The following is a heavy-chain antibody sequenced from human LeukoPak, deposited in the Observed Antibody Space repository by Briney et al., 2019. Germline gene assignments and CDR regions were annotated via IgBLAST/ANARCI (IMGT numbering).Heavy chain of an antibody. D-gene: IGHD3-16*01. J-gene: IGHJ3*02. Sequence: GGSLRLSCAASGFTFSSYGMHWVRQAPGKGLEWVAVIWYDGSNKYYADSVKGRFTISRDNAKNTLYLQMNSLRVEDTAVYYCARGESGEYSYSYGEDVFDIWGQGTVVTVSS. CDR1: GFTFSSYG. CDR3: ARGESGEYSYSYGEDVFDI. V-gene: IGHV3-33*01. CDR2: IWYDGSNK.